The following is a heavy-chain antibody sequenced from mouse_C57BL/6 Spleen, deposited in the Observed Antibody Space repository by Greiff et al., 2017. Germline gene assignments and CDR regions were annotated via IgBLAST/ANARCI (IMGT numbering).Heavy chain of an antibody. Sequence: QVQLQQPGTELVKPGASVKLSCKASGYTFTSYWMHWVKQRPGQGLEWIGNINPSNGGTNYNEKFKSKATLTVDKSASTAYMQRSSLTSEDSAVYYGARGDGNYERFAYWGQGTLVTVSA. CDR3: ARGDGNYERFAY. V-gene: IGHV1-53*01. CDR2: INPSNGGT. CDR1: GYTFTSYW. D-gene: IGHD2-1*01. J-gene: IGHJ3*01.